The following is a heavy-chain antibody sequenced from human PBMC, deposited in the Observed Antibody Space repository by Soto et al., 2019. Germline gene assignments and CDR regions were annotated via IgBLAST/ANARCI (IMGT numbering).Heavy chain of an antibody. CDR2: VSYDGRNK. Sequence: LRVSCACSLFTFGSYGMHLVPQSPVKGLEWVAVVSYDGRNKCYGDSVKGRSTISRDNSKNTLYLQMDSLRAEDTAVYYCAKQGDYDGLFHCWGQGTMVTVSS. J-gene: IGHJ4*02. CDR1: LFTFGSYG. D-gene: IGHD4-17*01. CDR3: AKQGDYDGLFHC. V-gene: IGHV3-30*18.